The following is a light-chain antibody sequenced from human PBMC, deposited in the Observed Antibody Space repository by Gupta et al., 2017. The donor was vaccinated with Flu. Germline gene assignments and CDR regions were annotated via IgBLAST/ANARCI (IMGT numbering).Light chain of an antibody. CDR2: EVS. V-gene: IGKV2D-29*01. CDR3: KKDIKFRT. CDR1: QSLLHSNGMTY. J-gene: IGKJ1*01. Sequence: DIVMTQTPLSLSVTPGQAASISCRSSQSLLHSNGMTYFFWYVQKAGQPPQVLIYEVSKRFSGVPARVSGSGSGTDFTLHISRVEPEDVGNYYCKKDIKFRTFGQGTKVEIK.